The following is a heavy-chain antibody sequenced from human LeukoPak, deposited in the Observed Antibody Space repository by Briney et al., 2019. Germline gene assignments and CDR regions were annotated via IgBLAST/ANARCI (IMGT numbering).Heavy chain of an antibody. CDR1: GFTFSSYW. CDR3: ARDGYLAPVIAFLDY. CDR2: LKGDGSRA. J-gene: IGHJ4*02. Sequence: GGSLRPSCAASGFTFSSYWMHWVRQSPGKGLEWVGQLKGDGSRANYADSVRGRFTISRDNAKNTVYLQLNSLRAEDTAVYYCARDGYLAPVIAFLDYWGQGTPVTVSS. V-gene: IGHV3-74*01. D-gene: IGHD2-2*03.